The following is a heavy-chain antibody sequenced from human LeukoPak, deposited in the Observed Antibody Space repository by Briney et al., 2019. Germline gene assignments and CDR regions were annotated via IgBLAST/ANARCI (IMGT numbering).Heavy chain of an antibody. Sequence: PSGTLSLTCAISGGSISSSNWWTWVRQPPGKGLEWVGEIYLRGNTNYNPSLESRATISVDESKTQLSLRLEPVTAADTAVYYCASIAAAVYFDYWGQGTLVAVSS. D-gene: IGHD6-13*01. J-gene: IGHJ4*02. V-gene: IGHV4-4*02. CDR2: IYLRGNT. CDR1: GGSISSSNW. CDR3: ASIAAAVYFDY.